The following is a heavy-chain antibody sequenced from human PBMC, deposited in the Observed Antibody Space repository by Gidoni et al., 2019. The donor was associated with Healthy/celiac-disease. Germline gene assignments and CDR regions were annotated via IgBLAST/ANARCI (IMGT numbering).Heavy chain of an antibody. CDR2: IIPIFGTA. CDR3: ARDRGENIVVVPAAMPKTAYYYYGMDV. J-gene: IGHJ6*02. Sequence: QVQLVPSGAEVTKPGSSVKVSCTASGGTVSSYATSWVRPAPGQGLEWMGGIIPIFGTANYAQKFQGRVTITADKSTSTAYMELSSLRSEDTAVYYCARDRGENIVVVPAAMPKTAYYYYGMDVWGQGTTVTVSS. CDR1: GGTVSSYA. D-gene: IGHD2-2*01. V-gene: IGHV1-69*06.